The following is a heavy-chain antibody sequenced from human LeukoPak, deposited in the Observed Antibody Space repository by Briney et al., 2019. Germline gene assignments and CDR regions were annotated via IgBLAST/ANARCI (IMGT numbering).Heavy chain of an antibody. J-gene: IGHJ6*03. Sequence: GGSLRLSCAASGFTFSNYSMNWVRQAPGKGLEWVSYISSIGTTIYYADSVKGRFSISRDNAKSSLYLEMNSLRAEDTAVYYCARDEDYGDYPGYYYYMDVWGKGTTVTVSS. CDR2: ISSIGTTI. D-gene: IGHD4-17*01. V-gene: IGHV3-48*01. CDR1: GFTFSNYS. CDR3: ARDEDYGDYPGYYYYMDV.